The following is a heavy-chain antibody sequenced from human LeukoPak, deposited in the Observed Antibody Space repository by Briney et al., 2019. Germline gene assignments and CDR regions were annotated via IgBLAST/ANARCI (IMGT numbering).Heavy chain of an antibody. CDR1: GGSISSSSYY. D-gene: IGHD1-14*01. J-gene: IGHJ5*01. Sequence: SETLSLTCTVSGGSISSSSYYWAWIRQPPGKGLEWIANIFYNGNTYYNPSLKSRVTISVDTSKNQFSLRLTSVTATDTAVYYCARLNKPGWFDPWGQGTLVTVSS. V-gene: IGHV4-39*01. CDR3: ARLNKPGWFDP. CDR2: IFYNGNT.